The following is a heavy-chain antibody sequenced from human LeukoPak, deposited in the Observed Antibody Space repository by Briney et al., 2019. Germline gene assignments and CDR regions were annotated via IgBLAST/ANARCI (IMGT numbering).Heavy chain of an antibody. CDR2: ISWNSGSI. V-gene: IGHV3-9*01. Sequence: GGSLRLSCAASGFTFDDYAMHWVRQAPGKGLEWVSGISWNSGSIGYADSVKGRFTISRDNAKNSLYLQMNSLRAEDTALYYCAKEPVWGGYLRGYFAYWGQGTLVT. D-gene: IGHD2-15*01. CDR1: GFTFDDYA. CDR3: AKEPVWGGYLRGYFAY. J-gene: IGHJ4*02.